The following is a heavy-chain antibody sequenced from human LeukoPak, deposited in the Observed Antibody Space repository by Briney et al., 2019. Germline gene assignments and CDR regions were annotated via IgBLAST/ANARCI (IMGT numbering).Heavy chain of an antibody. CDR1: GGTFSSYA. D-gene: IGHD2-2*02. CDR3: ASPRLCSSTSCYNHLFDY. CDR2: IIPIFGTA. J-gene: IGHJ4*02. Sequence: GASVKASCKASGGTFSSYAISWVRQAPGQGLEWMGGIIPIFGTANYAQKFQGRVTITADESTSTAYMELSSLRSEDTAVYYCASPRLCSSTSCYNHLFDYWGQGTLVTVSS. V-gene: IGHV1-69*13.